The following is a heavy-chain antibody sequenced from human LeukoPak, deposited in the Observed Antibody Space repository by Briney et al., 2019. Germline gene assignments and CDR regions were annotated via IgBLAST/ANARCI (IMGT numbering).Heavy chain of an antibody. CDR3: AKGGYDWEEFDY. J-gene: IGHJ4*02. V-gene: IGHV3-43*01. D-gene: IGHD5-12*01. Sequence: GGSLRLSCAASGFTFDDYTMHWVRQAPGKGLEWVSLISWDGGSTYYADSVKGRFTISRDNSKNSLYLQMNSLRTEDTALYYCAKGGYDWEEFDYWGQGTLVTVSS. CDR2: ISWDGGST. CDR1: GFTFDDYT.